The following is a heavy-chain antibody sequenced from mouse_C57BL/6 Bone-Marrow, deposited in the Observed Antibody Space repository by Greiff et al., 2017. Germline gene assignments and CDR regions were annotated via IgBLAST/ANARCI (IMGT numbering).Heavy chain of an antibody. CDR2: INPNNGGT. CDR1: GYTFTDYY. CDR3: ARLGYDGCWFAY. J-gene: IGHJ3*01. V-gene: IGHV1-26*01. Sequence: EVQLQQSGPELVKPEASVKISCKASGYTFTDYYMNWVKQSHGKSLEWIGDINPNNGGTSYNQKFKGKATLTVDKSSSTAYMELRSLTSEDSAVYYCARLGYDGCWFAYWGQGTLVTVSA. D-gene: IGHD2-3*01.